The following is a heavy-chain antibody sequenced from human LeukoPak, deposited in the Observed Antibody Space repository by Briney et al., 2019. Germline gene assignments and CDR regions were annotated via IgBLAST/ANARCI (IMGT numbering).Heavy chain of an antibody. Sequence: GGSLRLSCAASGFTFSSYAMSWVRQAPGKGLEWVSVIYSGGSTYYADSVKGRFTISRDNSKNTLYLQMNSLRAEDTAVYYCAREQDYSSGWKRQLRHWGQGTLVTVSS. J-gene: IGHJ4*02. V-gene: IGHV3-66*01. D-gene: IGHD6-19*01. CDR1: GFTFSSYA. CDR2: IYSGGST. CDR3: AREQDYSSGWKRQLRH.